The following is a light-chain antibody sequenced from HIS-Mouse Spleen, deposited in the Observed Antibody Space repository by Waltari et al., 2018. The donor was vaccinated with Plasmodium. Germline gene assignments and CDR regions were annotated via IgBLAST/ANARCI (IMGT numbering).Light chain of an antibody. V-gene: IGKV3-11*01. CDR2: DAS. Sequence: EIVLPQSPATLSLSQGERATLSCSASQSVSSYLPCYQQNPGQAPRLLIYDASNRATGIPARFSGSGSETDFTLTISSLEPEDFAVYYCQQRSNWPRVLTFGGGTKVEIK. CDR1: QSVSSY. CDR3: QQRSNWPRVLT. J-gene: IGKJ4*01.